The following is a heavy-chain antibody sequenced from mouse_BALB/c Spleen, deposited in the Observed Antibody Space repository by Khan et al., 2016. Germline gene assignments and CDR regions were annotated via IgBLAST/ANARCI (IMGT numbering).Heavy chain of an antibody. V-gene: IGHV4-1*02. CDR1: GFDFSRYW. CDR2: INPDSSTL. CDR3: ARLYYYGSSDY. J-gene: IGHJ2*01. D-gene: IGHD1-1*01. Sequence: EVKLLESGGGLVQPGGSLKLSCAASGFDFSRYWMSWVRQAPGKGLEWIGEINPDSSTLNYTQSLKDKFLISRDNAKHTLYLQINKVGSEDTALYFCARLYYYGSSDYWGQGTTLTGSS.